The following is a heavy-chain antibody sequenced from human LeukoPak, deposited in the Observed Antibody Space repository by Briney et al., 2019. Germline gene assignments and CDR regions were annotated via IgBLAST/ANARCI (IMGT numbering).Heavy chain of an antibody. J-gene: IGHJ6*03. V-gene: IGHV1-8*01. CDR3: ARGPQWRGDYYYMDV. CDR1: VYIFTNFD. D-gene: IGHD6-19*01. CDR2: MNPNSGNK. Sequence: ASVKVSCKASVYIFTNFDINWVRQATGQGLEWMGWMNPNSGNKGYAQKFQGRVSMTMNTSITTAYMELSSLRSEDTAVYYCARGPQWRGDYYYMDVWGRGTTVTVSS.